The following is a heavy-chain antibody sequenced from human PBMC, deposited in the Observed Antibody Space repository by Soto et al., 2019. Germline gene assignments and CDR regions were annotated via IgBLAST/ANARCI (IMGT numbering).Heavy chain of an antibody. CDR2: IDWDDDK. J-gene: IGHJ6*02. V-gene: IGHV2-70*01. D-gene: IGHD6-13*01. Sequence: SGPTLVNPTQTLTLTCTFSGFSLSTSGMCVSWIRQPPGKALEWLALIDWDDDKYYSTSLKTRLTISKDTSKNQVVLTMTNMDPVDTATYYCARIIGIAAVGPPWYDYYGMDVWGQGTTVTVSS. CDR3: ARIIGIAAVGPPWYDYYGMDV. CDR1: GFSLSTSGMC.